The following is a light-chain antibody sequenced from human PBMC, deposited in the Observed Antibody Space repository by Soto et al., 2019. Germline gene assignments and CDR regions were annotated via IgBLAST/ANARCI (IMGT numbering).Light chain of an antibody. Sequence: DVVLTQSPLSLPVTLGQPASISCRSNQSLVHSDGIAYFSWFQXRQGRSPRRXIYKVSNRDSGVPARFSGSGSGTDLAMKICRVEAEDVGVYYGMQGTHWPITFGQGTRLEIK. V-gene: IGKV2-30*02. J-gene: IGKJ5*01. CDR3: MQGTHWPIT. CDR1: QSLVHSDGIAY. CDR2: KVS.